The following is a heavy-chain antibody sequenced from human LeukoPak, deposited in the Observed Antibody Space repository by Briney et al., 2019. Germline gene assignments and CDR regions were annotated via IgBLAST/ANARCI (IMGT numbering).Heavy chain of an antibody. CDR2: INPSGGST. Sequence: AAVKVFCKASGYTFTIYYMHWVRQAPGQGLEWMRIINPSGGSTSYAQKFQGRVTMTRDTSTSTVYMELSSLRSEDTVVYYCARDGNYDIFTGCPANIWGQGTMVIVSS. J-gene: IGHJ3*02. CDR1: GYTFTIYY. V-gene: IGHV1-46*01. D-gene: IGHD3-9*01. CDR3: ARDGNYDIFTGCPANI.